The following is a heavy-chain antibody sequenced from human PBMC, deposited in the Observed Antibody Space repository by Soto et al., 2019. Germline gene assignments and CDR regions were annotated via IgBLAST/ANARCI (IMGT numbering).Heavy chain of an antibody. V-gene: IGHV4-30-4*01. CDR3: ASEDGYKRNY. D-gene: IGHD5-12*01. J-gene: IGHJ4*02. CDR1: GGSISTGDYY. Sequence: NPSETLSLTCTVSGGSISTGDYYWSWIRQPPGKGLEWIGYIYYSGSTFYSPTLKSRVAISLNTPKNQFSLRLGSVTAADTAVYYCASEDGYKRNYWGQGTQVTVSS. CDR2: IYYSGST.